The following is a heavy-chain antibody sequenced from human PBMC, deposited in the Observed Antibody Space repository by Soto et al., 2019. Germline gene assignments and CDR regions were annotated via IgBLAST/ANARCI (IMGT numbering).Heavy chain of an antibody. D-gene: IGHD6-13*01. Sequence: GGSLRLSCAASGFTFSSYAMSWVHQAPGKGLEWVSAISGSGGSTYYADTVKGRFTISRDNSKNTLYLQMNSLRAEDTAVYYCAKNYPLYSSSWYVYYFDYWGQGTLVTVSS. CDR1: GFTFSSYA. V-gene: IGHV3-23*01. J-gene: IGHJ4*02. CDR3: AKNYPLYSSSWYVYYFDY. CDR2: ISGSGGST.